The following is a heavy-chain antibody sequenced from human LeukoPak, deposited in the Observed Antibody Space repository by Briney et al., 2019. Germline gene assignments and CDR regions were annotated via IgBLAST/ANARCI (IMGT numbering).Heavy chain of an antibody. CDR2: IYPGDSDT. CDR1: GYSFTSYW. D-gene: IGHD4-23*01. CDR3: ARPSRRATVVPYYFDY. V-gene: IGHV5-51*01. J-gene: IGHJ4*02. Sequence: GESLKISCKGSGYSFTSYWIGWVRQMPGKGLEWMGIIYPGDSDTRYSPSFQGQVTISADKSISTAYLQWSSLKASDTAMYYCARPSRRATVVPYYFDYWGQGTLVTVSS.